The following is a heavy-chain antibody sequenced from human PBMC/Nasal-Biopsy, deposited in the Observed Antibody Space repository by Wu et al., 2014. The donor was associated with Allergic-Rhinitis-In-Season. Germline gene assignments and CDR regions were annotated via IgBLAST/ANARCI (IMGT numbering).Heavy chain of an antibody. CDR1: GVSITINTYY. CDR2: LHHTEGT. D-gene: IGHD6-13*01. J-gene: IGHJ4*02. V-gene: IGHV4-39*07. Sequence: TLSLTCTVSGVSITINTYYWGWVRQPPGQGLEWIGSLHHTEGTYHNPSLKSRVTLSGDTSKNQFSLQLNSVSPEDTAIYYCAREVAAGVDYWGQGTPVTVSS. CDR3: AREVAAGVDY.